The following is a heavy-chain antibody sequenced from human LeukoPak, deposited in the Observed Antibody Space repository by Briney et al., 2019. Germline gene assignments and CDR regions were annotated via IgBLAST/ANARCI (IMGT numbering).Heavy chain of an antibody. CDR3: ARWNYFDNSGYYSDWYFDL. Sequence: SETLSLTCSVSGGYISSYYWSWLRQPTGKGLEWIGYIHYTGSTNYNPSLKSRVTMSLDTSKNQFSMELMSVTAADTAVYYCARWNYFDNSGYYSDWYFDLWGRGTLVTVSS. CDR2: IHYTGST. V-gene: IGHV4-59*08. J-gene: IGHJ2*01. CDR1: GGYISSYY. D-gene: IGHD3-22*01.